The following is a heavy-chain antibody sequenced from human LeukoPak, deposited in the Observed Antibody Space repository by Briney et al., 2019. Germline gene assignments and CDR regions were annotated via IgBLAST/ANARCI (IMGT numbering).Heavy chain of an antibody. D-gene: IGHD3-3*01. Sequence: KFQGRVTITRDTSASTAYMELSSLRSEGTAVYYCARDRRFLEWLFFDYWGQGTLVTVSS. V-gene: IGHV1-3*01. CDR3: ARDRRFLEWLFFDY. J-gene: IGHJ4*02.